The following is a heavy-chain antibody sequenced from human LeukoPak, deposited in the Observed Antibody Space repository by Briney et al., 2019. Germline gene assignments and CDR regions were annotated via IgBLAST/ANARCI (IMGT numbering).Heavy chain of an antibody. CDR1: GFTFSSYG. CDR2: ISGSGGST. D-gene: IGHD3-16*01. V-gene: IGHV3-23*01. J-gene: IGHJ5*02. CDR3: AKVPVGGDWFDP. Sequence: PGGSLRLSCAACGFTFSSYGMSWVRQAPGKGLEWVSAISGSGGSTYYADSVKGRFTISRDNSKNTLYLQMNSLRAEDTAVYYCAKVPVGGDWFDPWGQGTLVTVSS.